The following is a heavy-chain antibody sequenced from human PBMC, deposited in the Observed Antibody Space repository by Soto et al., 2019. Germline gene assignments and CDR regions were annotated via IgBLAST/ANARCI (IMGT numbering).Heavy chain of an antibody. Sequence: SETLSLTCAVYGGSFSGYYWSWIRQPPGKGLEWIGEINHSGSTNYNPSLKSRVTISVDTSKNQFSLKLSSVTAADTAVYYCGRTSRIAAAYWFDPWGQGTLVTVSS. J-gene: IGHJ5*02. D-gene: IGHD6-13*01. CDR3: GRTSRIAAAYWFDP. CDR1: GGSFSGYY. CDR2: INHSGST. V-gene: IGHV4-34*01.